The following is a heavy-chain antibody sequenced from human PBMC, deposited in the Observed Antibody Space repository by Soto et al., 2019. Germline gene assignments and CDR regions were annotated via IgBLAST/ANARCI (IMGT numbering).Heavy chain of an antibody. CDR1: GFTVSSNY. J-gene: IGHJ6*02. CDR2: IYSGGST. D-gene: IGHD2-15*01. Sequence: GGSLRLSCAASGFTVSSNYMSWVRQAPGKGLEWVSVIYSGGSTYYADSVKGRFTISRDNSKNTLYLQMNSLRAEDTAVYYCARYLGYTLCDYYYGMDVWGQGTTVTVSS. CDR3: ARYLGYTLCDYYYGMDV. V-gene: IGHV3-53*01.